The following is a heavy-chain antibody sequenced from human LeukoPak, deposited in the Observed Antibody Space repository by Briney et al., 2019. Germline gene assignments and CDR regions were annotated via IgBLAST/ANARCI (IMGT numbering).Heavy chain of an antibody. CDR2: INAGNGNT. CDR3: ARDDYYYYGMDV. V-gene: IGHV1-3*01. CDR1: GYTFTIYA. Sequence: GASVKVSCKASGYTFTIYAMHWVRQAPGQRLEGMGGINAGNGNTKYSQKFQGRVTITRDTSASTAYMELSSLRSEDTAVYYCARDDYYYYGMDVWGKGTTVTVSS. J-gene: IGHJ6*04.